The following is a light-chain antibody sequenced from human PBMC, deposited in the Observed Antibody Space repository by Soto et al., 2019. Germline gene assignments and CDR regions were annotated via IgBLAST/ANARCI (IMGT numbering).Light chain of an antibody. Sequence: DIQMTQSPSTLSAFGGDRVTITCRASQSISSWLAWYQQKPGKAPELLIYKASTLETGVPSRFSGSGSGTEFTLTISSLQPDDFATYYCQQYNTFAMYTFGQGTKLEIK. CDR1: QSISSW. CDR2: KAS. CDR3: QQYNTFAMYT. J-gene: IGKJ2*01. V-gene: IGKV1-5*03.